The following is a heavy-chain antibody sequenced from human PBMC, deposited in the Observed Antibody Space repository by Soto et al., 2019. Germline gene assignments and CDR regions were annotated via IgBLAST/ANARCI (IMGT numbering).Heavy chain of an antibody. D-gene: IGHD2-21*02. Sequence: GGSLRLSCAASGFTLRSYEMNWVRQAPGKGLEWISKISGSNNNIYYADSVRGRFTISRDNAKNSLYLQMNSLRAEDTAIYYCASERLCGADCYFFDNWGQGTQATVSS. V-gene: IGHV3-48*03. CDR3: ASERLCGADCYFFDN. CDR1: GFTLRSYE. CDR2: ISGSNNNI. J-gene: IGHJ4*02.